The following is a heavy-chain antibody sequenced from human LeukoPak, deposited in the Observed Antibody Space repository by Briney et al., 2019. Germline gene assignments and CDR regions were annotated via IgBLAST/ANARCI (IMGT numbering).Heavy chain of an antibody. V-gene: IGHV3-21*01. CDR2: ISSSSYI. D-gene: IGHD3-10*02. CDR1: GFTFSSYN. CDR3: AELGITMIGGV. J-gene: IGHJ6*04. Sequence: GGSLRLSCAASGFTFSSYNMNWVRQAPGKGLEWVSSISSSSYIYYADSVKGRFTISRDNAKNSLYLQMNSLRAEDTAVYYCAELGITMIGGVWGKGTTVTISS.